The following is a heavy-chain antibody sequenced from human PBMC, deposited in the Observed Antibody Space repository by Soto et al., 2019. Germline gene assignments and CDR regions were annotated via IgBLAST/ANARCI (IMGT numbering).Heavy chain of an antibody. D-gene: IGHD3-9*01. CDR3: ACFSYYDILTGYRIDAFDI. Sequence: QVQLQESGPGLVKPSQTLSLTCTVSGGSISSGGYYWSWIRQHPGKGLEWIGYIYYSGSTYYNPSLKSRVTTSVDTSKNQFSLKLSSVTAADTAVYYCACFSYYDILTGYRIDAFDIWGQGTMVTVSS. CDR1: GGSISSGGYY. CDR2: IYYSGST. J-gene: IGHJ3*02. V-gene: IGHV4-31*03.